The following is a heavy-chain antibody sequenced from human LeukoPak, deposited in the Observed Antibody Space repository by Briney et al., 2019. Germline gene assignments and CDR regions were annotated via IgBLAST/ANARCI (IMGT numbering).Heavy chain of an antibody. CDR3: ARFIAVAGNLVDY. CDR2: ISNSGDAT. CDR1: GFTFSNYA. D-gene: IGHD6-19*01. V-gene: IGHV3-23*01. Sequence: GGSLRLSCAASGFTFSNYAMSWVRQAPGKGLEWVSTISNSGDATYYADSVKGRFTISRDNAKNSLYLQMNSLRAEDTAVYYCARFIAVAGNLVDYWGQGTLVTVSS. J-gene: IGHJ4*02.